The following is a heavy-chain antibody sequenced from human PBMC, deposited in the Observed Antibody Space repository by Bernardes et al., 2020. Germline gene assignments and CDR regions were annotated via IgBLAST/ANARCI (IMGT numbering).Heavy chain of an antibody. CDR3: AKSEYYYGSGSYLMGGNNWFDP. Sequence: GESLKISCKGSGYSFTSYWISWVRQMPGKGLEWMGRIDPSDSYTNYSPSFQGHVTISADKSISTAYLQWSSLKASDTAMYYCAKSEYYYGSGSYLMGGNNWFDPWGQGTLVTVSS. CDR1: GYSFTSYW. CDR2: IDPSDSYT. V-gene: IGHV5-10-1*01. J-gene: IGHJ5*02. D-gene: IGHD3-10*01.